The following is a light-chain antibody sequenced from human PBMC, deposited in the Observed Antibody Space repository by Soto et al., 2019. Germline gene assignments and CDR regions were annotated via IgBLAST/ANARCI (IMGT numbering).Light chain of an antibody. CDR2: GAS. CDR1: QSISSV. Sequence: EIVMPQSPATLSVSPGERATLSCRASQSISSVLAWYQQKPGQPPRLLIYGASTRATGVPARFTGSGSGSDFTLTISGLQSEDFAIYYCQQGHNWPLTVGQGTRLEI. CDR3: QQGHNWPLT. J-gene: IGKJ2*01. V-gene: IGKV3-15*01.